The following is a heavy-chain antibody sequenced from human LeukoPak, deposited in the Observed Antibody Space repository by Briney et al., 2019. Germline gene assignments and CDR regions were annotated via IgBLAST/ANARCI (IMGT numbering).Heavy chain of an antibody. CDR1: GFTFSSYS. J-gene: IGHJ4*02. D-gene: IGHD4-23*01. V-gene: IGHV3-48*01. Sequence: GGSLRLSCAASGFTFSSYSMNWVRQAPGKGLEWVSYISSSSSTIYYADSVKGRFTISRDNAKNSLYLQMNSLRAEDTAVYYCARLGYYPGGLHYFDYWGQGTLVTVSS. CDR2: ISSSSSTI. CDR3: ARLGYYPGGLHYFDY.